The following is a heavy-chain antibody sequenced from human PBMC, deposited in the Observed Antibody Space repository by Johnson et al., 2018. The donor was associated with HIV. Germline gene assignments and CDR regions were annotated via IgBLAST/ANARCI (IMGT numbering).Heavy chain of an antibody. D-gene: IGHD6-13*01. Sequence: QVQLVESGGGVVQPGRSLRLSCAASGFTFSSYGMHWVRQAPGKGLEWVAVISYDGSNQYYADSVKGRFTISRDNSKNTVFLQMNSLRPEDTAVYYCAREGPYSSRWGAFDIWGQGTMVTVSS. CDR1: GFTFSSYG. V-gene: IGHV3-30*03. J-gene: IGHJ3*02. CDR3: AREGPYSSRWGAFDI. CDR2: ISYDGSNQ.